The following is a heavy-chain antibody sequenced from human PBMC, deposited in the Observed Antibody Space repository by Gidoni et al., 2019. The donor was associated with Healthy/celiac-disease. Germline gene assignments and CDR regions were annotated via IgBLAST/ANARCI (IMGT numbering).Heavy chain of an antibody. CDR3: AKATPLRARSYYFDY. J-gene: IGHJ4*02. Sequence: VELVEAGGGVVQPGRALRRSWAAAGFPFSSYGMHWVRQAPGKGLEWVAVISYDGGNKYYADSVQGRFTISRDNSQNTLYLLMNSLRAEDTAVDYCAKATPLRARSYYFDYWGQGTLVTVSS. V-gene: IGHV3-30*18. CDR2: ISYDGGNK. CDR1: GFPFSSYG.